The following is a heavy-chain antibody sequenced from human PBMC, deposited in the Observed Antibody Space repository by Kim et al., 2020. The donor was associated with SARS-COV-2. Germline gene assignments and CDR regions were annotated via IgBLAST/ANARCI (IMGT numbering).Heavy chain of an antibody. Sequence: GGSLRLSCEASGFTFNDHYTSWIRQAPGKGLEWFSYISGDSSYSHYADSVKGRFSISRDTANKSVYLQMNSSRVDDTVTHYCARNSYCNSVRCEVDYF. CDR3: ARNSYCNSVRCEVDYF. CDR1: GFTFNDHY. D-gene: IGHD2-2*01. J-gene: IGHJ1*01. CDR2: ISGDSSYS. V-gene: IGHV3-11*03.